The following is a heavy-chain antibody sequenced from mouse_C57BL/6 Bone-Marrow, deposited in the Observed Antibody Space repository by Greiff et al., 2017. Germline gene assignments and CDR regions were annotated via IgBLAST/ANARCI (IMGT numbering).Heavy chain of an antibody. D-gene: IGHD3-2*02. CDR3: ARPAQSNYFDY. CDR1: GYTFTSYT. J-gene: IGHJ2*01. Sequence: VQLQQSGAELARPGASVKMSCKASGYTFTSYTMHWVKQRPGQGLEWIGDINPCSGYTKYNQKFKDKATLTADKSSSTAYMQLSSLPSEDSAVYYCARPAQSNYFDYWGQGTTLTVSS. CDR2: INPCSGYT. V-gene: IGHV1-4*01.